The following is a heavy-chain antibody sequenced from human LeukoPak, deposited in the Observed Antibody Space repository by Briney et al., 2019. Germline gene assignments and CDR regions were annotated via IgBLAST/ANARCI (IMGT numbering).Heavy chain of an antibody. D-gene: IGHD3-10*01. CDR1: GFSFNTYA. CDR3: AKDRYGSGNNWLDP. J-gene: IGHJ5*02. Sequence: PGGSLRLSCRGSGFSFNTYAMHWARQAPGKGLEWLAFILHDGSKSYYADSVNGRFTISRDNSNDTLFLQLKSLQTEDTAVYYCAKDRYGSGNNWLDPWGQGTLVTVSS. V-gene: IGHV3-30*18. CDR2: ILHDGSKS.